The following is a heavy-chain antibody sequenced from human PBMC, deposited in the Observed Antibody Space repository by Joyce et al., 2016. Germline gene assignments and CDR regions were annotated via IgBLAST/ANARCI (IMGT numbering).Heavy chain of an antibody. CDR3: ATLRSGYSSSSSMFDY. CDR1: GFTVTSKY. V-gene: IGHV3-53*04. Sequence: EVQLVESGGGLVQPGGSLSLSCVVSGFTVTSKYISWVRQAPGKGMEWVSVLYTAGTTFYADSVKGRVTISRHSARSTVYLQLDSLRTEDTAVYYCATLRSGYSSSSSMFDYWGQGTLVTVSS. CDR2: LYTAGTT. J-gene: IGHJ4*02. D-gene: IGHD5-18*01.